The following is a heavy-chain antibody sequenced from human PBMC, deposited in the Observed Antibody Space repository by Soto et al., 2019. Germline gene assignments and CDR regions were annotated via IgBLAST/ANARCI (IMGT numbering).Heavy chain of an antibody. V-gene: IGHV3-48*02. CDR3: ARDGFGEFLGRYYYGMDV. CDR2: ISSSSSTI. D-gene: IGHD3-10*01. CDR1: GFTFSSYS. J-gene: IGHJ6*02. Sequence: GGSLRLSCAASGFTFSSYSMNWVRQAPGKGLEWVSYISSSSSTIYYADSVKGRFTISRDNAKNSLYLQMNSLRDEDTAVYYCARDGFGEFLGRYYYGMDVWGHASTVTVSS.